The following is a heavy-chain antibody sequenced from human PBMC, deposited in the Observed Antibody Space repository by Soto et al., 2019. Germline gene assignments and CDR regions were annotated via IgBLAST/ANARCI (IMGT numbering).Heavy chain of an antibody. Sequence: SETLSLTCAVSGGSISSGGYSWSWIRQPPGKGLEWIGYVYHSGSTYYNPSPKSRVTISVDRSKNQFSLKLSSVTAADTAVYYCARVPDRWGQGTLVTVSS. CDR1: GGSISSGGYS. J-gene: IGHJ5*02. V-gene: IGHV4-30-2*01. CDR2: VYHSGST. CDR3: ARVPDR. D-gene: IGHD2-2*01.